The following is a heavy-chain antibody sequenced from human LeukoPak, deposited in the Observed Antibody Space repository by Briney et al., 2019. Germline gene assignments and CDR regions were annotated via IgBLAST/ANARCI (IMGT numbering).Heavy chain of an antibody. CDR1: GYTFTSYY. J-gene: IGHJ4*02. CDR2: INPSGGST. CDR3: ARDPPYCSSTSCYGRNKFDY. D-gene: IGHD2-2*01. V-gene: IGHV1-46*01. Sequence: GASVKVSCKASGYTFTSYYIHWVRQDPGQGLEWMGIINPSGGSTSYAQKFQGRVTMTRDTSTSTVYMELSSLRSEDTAVYYCARDPPYCSSTSCYGRNKFDYWGQGTLVTVSS.